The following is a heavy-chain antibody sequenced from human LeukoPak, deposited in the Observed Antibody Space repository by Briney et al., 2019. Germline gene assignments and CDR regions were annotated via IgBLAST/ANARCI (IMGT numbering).Heavy chain of an antibody. D-gene: IGHD2/OR15-2a*01. CDR1: GYSFTSYW. Sequence: GESLKTSCKGSGYSFTSYWIGWVRQPPGKGLEWVSSIFPSGGEIHYADSVRGRFTISRDNSKSTLSLQMNSLRAEDTAIYYCATYRQVLLPFESWGQGTLVTVSS. CDR3: ATYRQVLLPFES. J-gene: IGHJ4*02. CDR2: IFPSGGEI. V-gene: IGHV3-23*01.